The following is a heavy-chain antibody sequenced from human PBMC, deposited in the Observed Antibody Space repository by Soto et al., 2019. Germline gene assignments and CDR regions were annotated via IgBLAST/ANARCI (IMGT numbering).Heavy chain of an antibody. D-gene: IGHD6-6*01. CDR1: GFSLSTSGVG. CDR2: IYWNDDK. V-gene: IGHV2-5*01. CDR3: AHSYSSSRVLDWFDP. J-gene: IGHJ5*02. Sequence: QITLKESGPTLVKPTQPLTLTCTFSGFSLSTSGVGVGWIRQPPGKALEWLALIYWNDDKRYSPSLKSRLTITKDTSKNQVVLTMTNMDPVDTATYYCAHSYSSSRVLDWFDPWGQGTLVTVSS.